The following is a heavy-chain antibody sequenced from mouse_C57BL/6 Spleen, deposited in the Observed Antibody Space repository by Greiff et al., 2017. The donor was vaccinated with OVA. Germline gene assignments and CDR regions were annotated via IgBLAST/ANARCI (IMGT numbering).Heavy chain of an antibody. CDR1: GHTFTDYE. Sequence: VQLQQSGAELVRPGASVTLSCKASGHTFTDYEMHWVKQTPVHGLEWIGAIDPETGGTAYNQKFKGKAILTADKSSSTAYMELRSLTSEDSAVYYCTRRRMGYYFDYWGQGTTLTVSS. D-gene: IGHD2-3*01. CDR3: TRRRMGYYFDY. J-gene: IGHJ2*01. V-gene: IGHV1-15*01. CDR2: IDPETGGT.